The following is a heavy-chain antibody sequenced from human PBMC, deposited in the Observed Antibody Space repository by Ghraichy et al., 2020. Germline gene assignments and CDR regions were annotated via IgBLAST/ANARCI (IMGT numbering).Heavy chain of an antibody. Sequence: SETLSLTCTVSGGSISSSSYYWGWIRQPPGKGLEWIGSIYYSGSTYYNPSLKSRVTISVDTSKNQFSLKLSSVTAADTAVYYCARLKQLPEIAFDYWGQGTLVTVSS. D-gene: IGHD6-6*01. CDR2: IYYSGST. CDR1: GGSISSSSYY. CDR3: ARLKQLPEIAFDY. J-gene: IGHJ4*02. V-gene: IGHV4-39*01.